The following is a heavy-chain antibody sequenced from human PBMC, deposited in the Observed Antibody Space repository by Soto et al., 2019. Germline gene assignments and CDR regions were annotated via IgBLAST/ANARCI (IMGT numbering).Heavy chain of an antibody. CDR3: ARDGVSSGWYSGYFDS. V-gene: IGHV3-30*07. CDR2: ITYDGRDT. D-gene: IGHD6-19*01. CDR1: GFPFTYYA. J-gene: IGHJ4*02. Sequence: GGSLRLSCAASGFPFTYYAMHWVRQAPGKGLEWVALITYDGRDTDYADSVKGRFTVSRDNSKNTVYLQMNSLRAEDTAVYYCARDGVSSGWYSGYFDSWGQGTLVTVS.